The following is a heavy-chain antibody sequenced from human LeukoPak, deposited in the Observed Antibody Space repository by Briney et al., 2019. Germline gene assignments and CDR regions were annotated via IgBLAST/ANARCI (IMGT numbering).Heavy chain of an antibody. CDR1: RGTFSSYA. V-gene: IGHV1-69*01. CDR2: IIPIFGTA. Sequence: GASVKVSCKASRGTFSSYAISWVRQAPGQGLEWLGGIIPIFGTANYAQKFQGRVTITADESTSTAYMELSSLRSEDTAVYYCASAAVHLYYYYGMDVWGQGTTVTVSS. D-gene: IGHD6-13*01. CDR3: ASAAVHLYYYYGMDV. J-gene: IGHJ6*02.